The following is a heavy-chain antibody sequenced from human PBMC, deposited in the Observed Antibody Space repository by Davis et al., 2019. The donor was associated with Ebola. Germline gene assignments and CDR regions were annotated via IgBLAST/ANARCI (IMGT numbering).Heavy chain of an antibody. CDR3: AKGRSGIAVSPLDY. CDR2: IKQDGSEK. D-gene: IGHD6-19*01. Sequence: GESLKISCAVSGFTFSSYWMSWVRQAPGKGLEWVANIKQDGSEKYYVDSVKGRFTISRDNAKNSLYLQMNSLRAEDTAVYYCAKGRSGIAVSPLDYWGQGTLVTVSS. J-gene: IGHJ4*02. CDR1: GFTFSSYW. V-gene: IGHV3-7*03.